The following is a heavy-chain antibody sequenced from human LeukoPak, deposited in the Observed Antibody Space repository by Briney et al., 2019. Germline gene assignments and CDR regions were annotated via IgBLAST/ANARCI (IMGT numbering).Heavy chain of an antibody. V-gene: IGHV3-30*03. D-gene: IGHD3-3*01. CDR1: GFSFSGYG. CDR2: ISYDGSDK. J-gene: IGHJ6*02. CDR3: ARDQRMYYDFWSGYYIYYYYGMDV. Sequence: GGSLRLSCAASGFSFSGYGMHWVRQAPGKGLEWVAVISYDGSDKKYGDSVKGRFTISRDNSKNTLYLQMNSLRAEDTAVYYCARDQRMYYDFWSGYYIYYYYGMDVWGQGTTVTVSS.